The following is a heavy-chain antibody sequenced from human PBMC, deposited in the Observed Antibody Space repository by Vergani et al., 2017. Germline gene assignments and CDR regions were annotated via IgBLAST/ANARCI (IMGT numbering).Heavy chain of an antibody. D-gene: IGHD3-22*01. J-gene: IGHJ6*02. CDR2: IYTSGST. CDR1: GGSISSGSYY. V-gene: IGHV4-61*02. CDR3: ARDGGGDYDSSGYYYYYYGMDV. Sequence: QVQLQESGPGLVKPSQTLSLTCTVSGGSISSGSYYWSWIRQPAGKGLEWIGRIYTSGSTNNNPSLKSRVTISVDTSKNQFSLKLSSVTAADTAVYYCARDGGGDYDSSGYYYYYYGMDVWGQGTTVTVSS.